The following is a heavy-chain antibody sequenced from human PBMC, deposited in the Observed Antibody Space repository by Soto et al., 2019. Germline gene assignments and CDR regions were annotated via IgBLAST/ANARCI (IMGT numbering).Heavy chain of an antibody. Sequence: EVQLVESGGGLIQPGGSLKLSCAASGFTVGNNYMSWVHQAPGKGLEWVSLIYSTGTTKYADSVKGRFTVSRDNAKNTLYLQMNRLRAEDTAVYYCAKDGRGSGSHYNSFGYWGQGTLVTVSS. D-gene: IGHD3-10*01. J-gene: IGHJ4*02. CDR2: IYSTGTT. V-gene: IGHV3-53*01. CDR3: AKDGRGSGSHYNSFGY. CDR1: GFTVGNNY.